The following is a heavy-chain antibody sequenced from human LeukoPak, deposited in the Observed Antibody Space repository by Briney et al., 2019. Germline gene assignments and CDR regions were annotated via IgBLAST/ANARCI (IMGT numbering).Heavy chain of an antibody. CDR2: IYYSGST. CDR3: ARGPPRYTSY. Sequence: SETLSLTCTVSGGSIRSSSYYWGWIRQPPGKGLEWIGSIYYSGSTYYNPSLKSRATISVDTSKNQFSLNLSSVTAADTAVYYCARGPPRYTSYWGQGALVIVSS. J-gene: IGHJ4*02. D-gene: IGHD5-18*01. CDR1: GGSIRSSSYY. V-gene: IGHV4-39*07.